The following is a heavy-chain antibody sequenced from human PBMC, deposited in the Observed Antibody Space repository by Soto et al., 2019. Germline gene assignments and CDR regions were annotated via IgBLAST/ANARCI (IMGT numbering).Heavy chain of an antibody. CDR3: ARGPGGFGEFSLDY. Sequence: QVQLQEWGPVLVKPSETLSLTCTVSGGSITTYYWSWIRQPAGKGLEWIGRIYSGGSTNYNPSLRSRVTVSVDMSNNEFSRKLSSVPAADTAVYYWARGPGGFGEFSLDYWGQGTLVTVAS. CDR1: GGSITTYY. CDR2: IYSGGST. V-gene: IGHV4-4*07. J-gene: IGHJ4*02. D-gene: IGHD3-10*01.